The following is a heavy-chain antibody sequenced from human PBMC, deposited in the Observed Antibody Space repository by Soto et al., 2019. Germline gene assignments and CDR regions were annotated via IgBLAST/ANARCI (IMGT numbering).Heavy chain of an antibody. D-gene: IGHD5-18*01. V-gene: IGHV3-30*18. Sequence: GGSLRLSCAASGFTFSSYGMHWVRQAPGKGLEWVAIISYDGSNKYYADSVKGRFTISRDNSKNTLYLQMNSLRAEDTAVYYCAKDLGYSTALPKIDYWGQGTLVTVSS. CDR2: ISYDGSNK. CDR1: GFTFSSYG. CDR3: AKDLGYSTALPKIDY. J-gene: IGHJ4*02.